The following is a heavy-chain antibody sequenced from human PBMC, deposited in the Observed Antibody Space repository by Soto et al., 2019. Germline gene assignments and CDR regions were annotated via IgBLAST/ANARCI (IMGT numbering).Heavy chain of an antibody. CDR2: ISYDGSNK. CDR1: GFTFSDYY. V-gene: IGHV3-30-3*01. CDR3: ARDKRDLRFLEWSYYFDF. J-gene: IGHJ4*02. D-gene: IGHD3-3*01. Sequence: GGSLRLSCAASGFTFSDYYMSWIRQAPGKGLEWVAVISYDGSNKYYADSVKGRFTISRDNSKNTLYLQMNSLRAEDTAVYYCARDKRDLRFLEWSYYFDFWGQGT.